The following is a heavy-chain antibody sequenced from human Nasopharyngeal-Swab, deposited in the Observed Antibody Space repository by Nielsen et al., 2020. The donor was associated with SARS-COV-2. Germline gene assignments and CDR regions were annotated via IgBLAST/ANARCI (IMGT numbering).Heavy chain of an antibody. CDR2: INTDGTTT. V-gene: IGHV3-74*01. J-gene: IGHJ4*02. CDR3: ARDVGGRDNY. CDR1: GFTFSTYW. D-gene: IGHD2-15*01. Sequence: GESLKISCAASGFTFSTYWMHSVRQPPGKGLLWVSRINTDGTTTNYADSVKGRFTISRDNAKNTLYLQMNSLRAEDTAVYYCARDVGGRDNYWGQGALVTVSS.